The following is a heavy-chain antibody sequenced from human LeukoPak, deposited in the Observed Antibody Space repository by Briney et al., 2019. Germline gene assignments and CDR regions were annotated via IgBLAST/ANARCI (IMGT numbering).Heavy chain of an antibody. CDR3: AILEIVLDAFDI. J-gene: IGHJ3*02. D-gene: IGHD5-24*01. Sequence: GGSLRLSCAASGITFSSYGMHWVRQAPGKGLEWVAFIRYDGSNKYYADSVKGRFTISRDNSKNTLYLQMNSLRAEDTAVYYCAILEIVLDAFDIWGQGTMVTVSS. V-gene: IGHV3-30*02. CDR2: IRYDGSNK. CDR1: GITFSSYG.